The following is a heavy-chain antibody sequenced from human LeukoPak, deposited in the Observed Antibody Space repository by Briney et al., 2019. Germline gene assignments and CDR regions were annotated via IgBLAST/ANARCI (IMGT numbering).Heavy chain of an antibody. D-gene: IGHD2-2*01. Sequence: ASVKVSCKASGGTFSSYAISWVRQAPGQGLEWMGGIIPIFGTANYAQKFQGRVTITADESTSTAYMELSSLRSEDTAVYYCARGGLYQLLHDAFDIWGQGTMVTVSS. V-gene: IGHV1-69*01. J-gene: IGHJ3*02. CDR1: GGTFSSYA. CDR3: ARGGLYQLLHDAFDI. CDR2: IIPIFGTA.